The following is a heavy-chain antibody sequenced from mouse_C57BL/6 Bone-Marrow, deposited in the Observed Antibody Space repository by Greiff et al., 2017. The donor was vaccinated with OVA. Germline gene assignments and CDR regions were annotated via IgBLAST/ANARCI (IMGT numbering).Heavy chain of an antibody. CDR3: ARHEDYDVAWFAY. CDR1: GFTFSSYT. CDR2: ISGGGGNT. J-gene: IGHJ3*01. V-gene: IGHV5-9*01. D-gene: IGHD2-4*01. Sequence: EVKVEESGGGLVKPGGSLKLSCAASGFTFSSYTMSWVRQTPEKRLEWVATISGGGGNTYYPDSVKGRFTISRDNAKNTLYLQMSSLRSEDTALYYCARHEDYDVAWFAYWGQGTLVTVSA.